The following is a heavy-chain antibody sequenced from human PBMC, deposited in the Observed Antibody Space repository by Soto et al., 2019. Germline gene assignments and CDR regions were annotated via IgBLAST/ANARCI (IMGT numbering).Heavy chain of an antibody. Sequence: GESLKISCKGSGYSFTSYWISWVRQMPGKGLEWMGRIDPSDSYTNYSPSFQGHVTISADKSISTAYLQWSSPKASDTAMYYCARLPYYYDSSGYFFDYWGQGTLVTVSS. CDR3: ARLPYYYDSSGYFFDY. CDR2: IDPSDSYT. V-gene: IGHV5-10-1*01. CDR1: GYSFTSYW. J-gene: IGHJ4*02. D-gene: IGHD3-22*01.